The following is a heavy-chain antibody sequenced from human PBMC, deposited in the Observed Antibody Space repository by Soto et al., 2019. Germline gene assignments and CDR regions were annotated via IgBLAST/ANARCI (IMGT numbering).Heavy chain of an antibody. J-gene: IGHJ4*02. CDR3: AKRGEQITMVRGVIYHFDY. V-gene: IGHV3-23*01. CDR1: GFTFSSYA. D-gene: IGHD3-10*01. Sequence: GGSLRLSCAASGFTFSSYAMSWVRQAPGKGLEWVSAISGSGGSTYYADSVKGRFTISRDNSKNTLYLQMNSLRAEDTAVYYCAKRGEQITMVRGVIYHFDYWGQGTLVTVSS. CDR2: ISGSGGST.